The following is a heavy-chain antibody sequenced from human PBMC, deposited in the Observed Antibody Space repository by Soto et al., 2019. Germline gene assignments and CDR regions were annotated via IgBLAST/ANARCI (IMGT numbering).Heavy chain of an antibody. CDR1: GGTFSSYA. Sequence: QVQLVQSGAEVKKPVSSVKVSCKASGGTFSSYAISWVRQAPGQGLEWMGGIIPIFGTANYAQKFQGRVTITADQSTSTAYMALSSLRSEDTAVYYCARDGGRGVARVNWFDPWGQGTLVTVSS. J-gene: IGHJ5*02. CDR3: ARDGGRGVARVNWFDP. V-gene: IGHV1-69*01. D-gene: IGHD5-12*01. CDR2: IIPIFGTA.